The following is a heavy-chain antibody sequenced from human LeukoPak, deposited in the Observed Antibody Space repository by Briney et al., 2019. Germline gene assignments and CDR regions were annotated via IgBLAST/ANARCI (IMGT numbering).Heavy chain of an antibody. D-gene: IGHD1-14*01. CDR1: GFTFSSYS. CDR3: ARVPEMGIFYHYYMDV. CDR2: ISFSGSTI. Sequence: PGGSLRLSCAASGFTFSSYSMNWVRQAPGKGLEWVSYISFSGSTIYYADSVKGRFTISRDNAKKSLFLEMNSLRAEDAAVYYCARVPEMGIFYHYYMDVWGRGTTVTVSS. V-gene: IGHV3-48*01. J-gene: IGHJ6*03.